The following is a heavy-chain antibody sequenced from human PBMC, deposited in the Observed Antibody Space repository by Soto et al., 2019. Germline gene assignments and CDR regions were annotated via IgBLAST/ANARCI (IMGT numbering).Heavy chain of an antibody. V-gene: IGHV4-31*03. Sequence: PSETLSLTCTVSGGSISSGGYYWSWIRQHPGKGLEWIGYIYYSGSTYYNPSLKSRVTISVDTSKNQFSLKLSSVTAADTAVYYCAKGESGYLYYYYGMDVWGQGTTVTVSS. J-gene: IGHJ6*02. CDR3: AKGESGYLYYYYGMDV. CDR2: IYYSGST. D-gene: IGHD3-3*01. CDR1: GGSISSGGYY.